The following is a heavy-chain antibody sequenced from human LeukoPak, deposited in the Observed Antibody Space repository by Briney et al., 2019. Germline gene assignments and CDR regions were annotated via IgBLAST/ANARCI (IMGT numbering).Heavy chain of an antibody. Sequence: PSETLSLTCTVSGYSISSGYYWGWIRQPPGKGLEWTGSIYHSGSTYYNPSLKSRVTISVDTSKNQFSLKLSSVTAADTAVYYCARGGVGATTYVWFDPWGQGTLVTVSS. CDR1: GYSISSGYY. J-gene: IGHJ5*02. CDR3: ARGGVGATTYVWFDP. D-gene: IGHD1-26*01. V-gene: IGHV4-38-2*02. CDR2: IYHSGST.